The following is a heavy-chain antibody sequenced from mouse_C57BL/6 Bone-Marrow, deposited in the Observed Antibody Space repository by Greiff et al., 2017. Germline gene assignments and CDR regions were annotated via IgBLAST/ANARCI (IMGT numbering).Heavy chain of an antibody. J-gene: IGHJ2*01. CDR2: ISSGGSYT. Sequence: EVKLVESGGDLVKPGGSLKLSCAASGFTFSSYGMSWVRQTPDKRLEWVATISSGGSYTYYPDSVKGRFTISRDNAKNTLYLQMSSLKSEDTAMYYCARHVGSSFDYWGQGTTLTVSS. D-gene: IGHD1-3*01. CDR1: GFTFSSYG. V-gene: IGHV5-6*02. CDR3: ARHVGSSFDY.